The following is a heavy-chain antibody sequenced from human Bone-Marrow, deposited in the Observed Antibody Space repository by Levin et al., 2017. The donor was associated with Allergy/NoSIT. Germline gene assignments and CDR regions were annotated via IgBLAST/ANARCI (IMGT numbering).Heavy chain of an antibody. D-gene: IGHD2-21*01. J-gene: IGHJ4*02. V-gene: IGHV3-23*01. CDR1: GFRFSDYV. CDR2: ISGSGENT. Sequence: HPGGSLRLSCVASGFRFSDYVLNWVRQAPGKGLEWVSVISGSGENTYYADSVKGRFTISRDTSRNTLYLQMNSLSAEDTAIYYCVRTPGALVVTPYFDFWGQGTLVTVSS. CDR3: VRTPGALVVTPYFDF.